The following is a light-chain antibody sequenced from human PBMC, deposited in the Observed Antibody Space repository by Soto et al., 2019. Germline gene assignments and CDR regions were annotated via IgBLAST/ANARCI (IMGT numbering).Light chain of an antibody. CDR1: QSLLHSNGYNY. CDR2: LGS. Sequence: IVMTQSPLSLPVTPGEPASISCRSSQSLLHSNGYNYLDWYLQKPGQSPQLLIYLGSNRASGVPDRFSGSGSGTDFTLTISSLQPEDFATYYCLQDYNYPLTFGQGTRPEI. V-gene: IGKV2-28*01. CDR3: LQDYNYPLT. J-gene: IGKJ5*01.